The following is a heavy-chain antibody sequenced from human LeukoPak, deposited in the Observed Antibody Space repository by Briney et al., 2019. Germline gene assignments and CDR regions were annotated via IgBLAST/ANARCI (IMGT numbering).Heavy chain of an antibody. CDR2: INSDGSAT. Sequence: GGSLRLSCAASGFIFSNYWMHWVRQAPGKGLVWVSRINSDGSATTYADSVKGRFTVSRDNAKNTVYLQMNGLGAEDTAVYYCARGTAGAFDLWGRGTRVTVSS. CDR3: ARGTAGAFDL. J-gene: IGHJ3*01. V-gene: IGHV3-74*03. CDR1: GFIFSNYW. D-gene: IGHD6-13*01.